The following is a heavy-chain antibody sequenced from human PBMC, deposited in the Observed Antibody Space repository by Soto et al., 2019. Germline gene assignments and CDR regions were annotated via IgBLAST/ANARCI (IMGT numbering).Heavy chain of an antibody. CDR1: GFTFSSYA. J-gene: IGHJ4*02. D-gene: IGHD3-22*01. V-gene: IGHV3-23*01. CDR2: ISGSGGST. CDR3: ARDVMPYYSSGYSYFDY. Sequence: PGGSLRLSCAASGFTFSSYAMSWVRQAPGKGLEWVSAISGSGGSTYYADSVKGRFTISRDNSKNTLYLQMNSLRAEDTAVYYCARDVMPYYSSGYSYFDYWGQGTLVTVSS.